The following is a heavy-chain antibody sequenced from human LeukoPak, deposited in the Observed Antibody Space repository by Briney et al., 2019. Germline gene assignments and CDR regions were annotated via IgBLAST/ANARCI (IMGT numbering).Heavy chain of an antibody. V-gene: IGHV3-7*01. Sequence: GGSLRLSCVASGFTFSSRDWMTWVRQAPGKGLEWVANIKQDGSEKNYVDSVKGRFTISRDNARNSLYLQMNRLRADDTAVYYCARLFGGVTTYDYWGQGALVTVSS. CDR1: GFTFSSRDW. CDR2: IKQDGSEK. D-gene: IGHD2-8*02. CDR3: ARLFGGVTTYDY. J-gene: IGHJ4*02.